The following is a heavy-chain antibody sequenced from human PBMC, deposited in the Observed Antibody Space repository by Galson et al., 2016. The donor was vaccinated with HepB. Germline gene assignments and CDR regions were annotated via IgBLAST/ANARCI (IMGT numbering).Heavy chain of an antibody. CDR1: GYTFMNYW. V-gene: IGHV5-51*01. CDR2: IDPADSNC. Sequence: QSGAEVKKPGESLKISCQGSGYTFMNYWIGWVRQKPGKGLEWMGIIDPADSNCRFSPSFQGQVTFSADKSSNTVYLHWSNLTASDPAMFYCAGRLVSIDNYFDSWGQGTLVTVSS. CDR3: AGRLVSIDNYFDS. J-gene: IGHJ5*01. D-gene: IGHD6-19*01.